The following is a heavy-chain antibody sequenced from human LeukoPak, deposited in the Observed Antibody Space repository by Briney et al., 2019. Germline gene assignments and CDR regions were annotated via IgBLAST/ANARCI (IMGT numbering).Heavy chain of an antibody. V-gene: IGHV3-23*01. J-gene: IGHJ5*02. CDR1: GFTFSSYA. D-gene: IGHD3-3*01. CDR3: AKDDFWSGYGEKTNWLDP. CDR2: ISGSGGST. Sequence: PGGSLRLSCAASGFTFSSYAMSWVRQAPGKGLEWVSAISGSGGSTYYADSVKGRFTISRDNSKNTLYLQMNSLSAEDTAVYYCAKDDFWSGYGEKTNWLDPWGQGTLVTVSS.